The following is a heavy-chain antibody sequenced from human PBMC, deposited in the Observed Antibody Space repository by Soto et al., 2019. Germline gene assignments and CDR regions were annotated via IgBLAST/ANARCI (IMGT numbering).Heavy chain of an antibody. CDR3: ARGFTIFGVVIPGFDP. Sequence: SETLSLTCTVSGGTISSYYWRWIRQTPGKGLEWIGYIYYSGSTNYNPSLKSRVTISVDTSKNQFSLKLSSVTAADTAVYYCARGFTIFGVVIPGFDPWGQGTLVTVSS. CDR2: IYYSGST. D-gene: IGHD3-3*01. V-gene: IGHV4-59*01. J-gene: IGHJ5*02. CDR1: GGTISSYY.